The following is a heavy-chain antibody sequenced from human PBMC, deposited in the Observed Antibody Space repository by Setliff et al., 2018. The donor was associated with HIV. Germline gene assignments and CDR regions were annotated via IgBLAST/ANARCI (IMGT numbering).Heavy chain of an antibody. J-gene: IGHJ4*02. CDR3: ARCYSSSWYEVLCYFDY. D-gene: IGHD6-13*01. CDR2: INHNGGT. CDR1: GGSFTSYY. V-gene: IGHV4-34*01. Sequence: SETLSLTCAVYGGSFTSYYWTWIRQAPGKDLEWIGEINHNGGTNYNPSLKSRVTISVDRSKNQFSLKLSSVTAADTAVYYCARCYSSSWYEVLCYFDYWGQGTLVTVSS.